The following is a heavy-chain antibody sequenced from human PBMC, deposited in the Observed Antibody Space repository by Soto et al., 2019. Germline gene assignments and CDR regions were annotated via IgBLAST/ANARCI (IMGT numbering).Heavy chain of an antibody. CDR1: GFTFSSYG. CDR2: IWYDGSNK. D-gene: IGHD1-26*01. J-gene: IGHJ6*02. Sequence: QVQLVESGGGVVQPGRSLRLSCAASGFTFSSYGMHWVRQAPGKGLERVAVIWYDGSNKYYADSVKGRFTISRDNSKNTLYLQMNSLRAEDTAVYYCARDPGALYYYYGMDVWGQGTTVTVSS. V-gene: IGHV3-33*01. CDR3: ARDPGALYYYYGMDV.